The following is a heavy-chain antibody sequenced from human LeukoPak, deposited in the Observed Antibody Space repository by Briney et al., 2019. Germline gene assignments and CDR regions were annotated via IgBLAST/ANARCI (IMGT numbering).Heavy chain of an antibody. CDR2: IYYSGST. Sequence: SETLSLTCTVSGGSISTGTYYWGWIRQPPGKGLEWIGSIYYSGSTYYTPSLKSRVTISVDTSRNQFSLKLTSVTAADMAIYYCARGAYTSSRFDPWGQGTLVTVSS. J-gene: IGHJ5*02. CDR3: ARGAYTSSRFDP. CDR1: GGSISTGTYY. D-gene: IGHD6-6*01. V-gene: IGHV4-39*01.